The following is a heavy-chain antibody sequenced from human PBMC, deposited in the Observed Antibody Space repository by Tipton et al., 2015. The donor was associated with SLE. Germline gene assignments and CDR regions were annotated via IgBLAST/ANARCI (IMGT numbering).Heavy chain of an antibody. CDR1: GGSFSSHY. Sequence: TLSLTCAVYGGSFSSHYWSWIRQSPEKGLEWIGEINHAGSANYNPSLNSRVTISVDTSKNQLSLNLTSVTAADTAVYYCARQHGYRGYDSVDAFDIWGHGTMVTVSS. V-gene: IGHV4-34*01. D-gene: IGHD5-12*01. CDR3: ARQHGYRGYDSVDAFDI. CDR2: INHAGSA. J-gene: IGHJ3*02.